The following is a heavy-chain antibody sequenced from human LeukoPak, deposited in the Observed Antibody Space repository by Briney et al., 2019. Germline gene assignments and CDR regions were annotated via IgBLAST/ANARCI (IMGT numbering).Heavy chain of an antibody. CDR1: GYTFTDYY. J-gene: IGHJ4*02. Sequence: ASVKVSCKASGYTFTDYYIHWVRQAPGQGLEWMGRINPDIDVRNLAPKFQGRVSMTRDTSISTAYMELSRLTSDDTAVYYCAIGEASSWYIEWGQGSLVTVSS. CDR3: AIGEASSWYIE. V-gene: IGHV1-2*06. CDR2: INPDIDVR. D-gene: IGHD6-13*01.